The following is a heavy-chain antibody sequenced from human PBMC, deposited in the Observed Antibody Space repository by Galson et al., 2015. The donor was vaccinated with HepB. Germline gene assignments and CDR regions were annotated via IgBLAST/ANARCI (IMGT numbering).Heavy chain of an antibody. CDR1: GYTLTELS. V-gene: IGHV1-24*01. CDR2: FDPEDGET. Sequence: SVKVSCKVSGYTLTELSMHWVRQAPGKGLEWMGGFDPEDGETIYAQKFQGGVTMTEDTSTDTAYMELSSLRSEDTAVYYCATIASSRFGEAFDIWGQGTMVTVSS. J-gene: IGHJ3*02. CDR3: ATIASSRFGEAFDI. D-gene: IGHD3-10*01.